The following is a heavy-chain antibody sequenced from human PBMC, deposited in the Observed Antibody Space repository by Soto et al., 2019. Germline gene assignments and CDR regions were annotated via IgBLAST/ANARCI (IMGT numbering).Heavy chain of an antibody. J-gene: IGHJ6*02. CDR2: ISYDGSNK. CDR3: ARDANDIVVVVAANMGGMDV. CDR1: GFTFSSYA. V-gene: IGHV3-30-3*01. D-gene: IGHD2-15*01. Sequence: QVQLVESGGGVVQPGRSLRLFCAASGFTFSSYAMHWVRQAPGKGLEWVAVISYDGSNKYYADSVKGRFTISRDNSKNTLYLQMNSLRAEDTAVYYCARDANDIVVVVAANMGGMDVWGQGTTVTVSS.